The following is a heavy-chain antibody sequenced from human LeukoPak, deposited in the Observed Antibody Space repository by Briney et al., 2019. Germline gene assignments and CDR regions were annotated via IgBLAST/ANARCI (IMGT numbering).Heavy chain of an antibody. J-gene: IGHJ4*02. Sequence: GGSLRLTCAASGFTFSSYGMHWVRQAPGKGLEWVALIWYDGSNKYYTDPVKGRLTISRDNSKNTLYLQMNSLRAEDTAIYYCAREGPRGNSQFDYWGQGTLVTVSS. CDR3: AREGPRGNSQFDY. D-gene: IGHD2/OR15-2a*01. CDR1: GFTFSSYG. CDR2: IWYDGSNK. V-gene: IGHV3-33*01.